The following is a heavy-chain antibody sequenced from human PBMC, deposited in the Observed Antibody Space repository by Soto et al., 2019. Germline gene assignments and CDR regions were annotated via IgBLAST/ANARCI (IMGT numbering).Heavy chain of an antibody. D-gene: IGHD2-2*01. Sequence: QVQLVESGGGLVKPGGSLRLSCAASGFTVSDYNMGWIRQAPEKGLEWISYISGSGETKYYAASVKGRFTISRDNAKNSLFLQINSLRADDTAVYFCARDARRSDTSWLYVDYWGQGTQVTVSS. V-gene: IGHV3-11*01. J-gene: IGHJ4*02. CDR2: ISGSGETK. CDR3: ARDARRSDTSWLYVDY. CDR1: GFTVSDYN.